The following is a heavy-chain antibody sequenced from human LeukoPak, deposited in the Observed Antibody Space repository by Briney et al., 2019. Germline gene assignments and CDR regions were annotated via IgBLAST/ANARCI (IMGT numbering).Heavy chain of an antibody. J-gene: IGHJ6*03. V-gene: IGHV4-4*09. Sequence: SETLSLTCSVSGGSISSYYWSWIRQAPGKALEWIGYIFSSGSAYYNPSLESRVTISLDTSKNQFSLELSYVTAADTAVYYCARRDFYYYYMDVWGKGTAVTVSS. CDR3: ARRDFYYYYMDV. CDR2: IFSSGSA. D-gene: IGHD3-9*01. CDR1: GGSISSYY.